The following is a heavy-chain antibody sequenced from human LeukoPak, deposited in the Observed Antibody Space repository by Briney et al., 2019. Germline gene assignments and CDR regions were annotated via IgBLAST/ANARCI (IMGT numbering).Heavy chain of an antibody. Sequence: AGGSLRVYCAASGLTFSKMNWVRQAPGKGLEWVSYISSSGSTIYYADSVKGRFTISRDNAKNSLYPQMNSLRAEDTAVYYCAELGITMIGGVWGKGTTVTISS. CDR1: GLTFSK. CDR2: ISSSGSTI. V-gene: IGHV3-48*03. J-gene: IGHJ6*04. CDR3: AELGITMIGGV. D-gene: IGHD3-10*02.